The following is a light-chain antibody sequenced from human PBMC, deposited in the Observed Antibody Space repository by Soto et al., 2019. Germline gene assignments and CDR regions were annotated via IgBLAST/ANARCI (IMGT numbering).Light chain of an antibody. CDR1: QSVSSTY. Sequence: EIVLTQSPGTLSLFPGERATFSCRASQSVSSTYLAWYRQKPGQAPRLLIYGASSMATAIPDRFSGSGSGTDFTLTISRLEPEDSAVYYCQHYGTSPRTFGQGTKVEIK. CDR3: QHYGTSPRT. V-gene: IGKV3-20*01. CDR2: GAS. J-gene: IGKJ1*01.